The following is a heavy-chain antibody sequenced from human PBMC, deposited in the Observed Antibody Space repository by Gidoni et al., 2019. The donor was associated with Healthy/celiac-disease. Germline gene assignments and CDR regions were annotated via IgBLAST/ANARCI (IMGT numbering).Heavy chain of an antibody. Sequence: EVQLVESGGGLVQPGGSLRLSCAASGFTFSTYWMTWVPQAPGKGLEWVANIKQDGSEKYYVDSVKGRFTISRDNAKNSLYLQMNSLRAEDTAVYYCARDLRGGNFWSGYYTYYYYGMDVWGQGTTVTVSS. J-gene: IGHJ6*02. CDR1: GFTFSTYW. V-gene: IGHV3-7*03. D-gene: IGHD3-3*01. CDR3: ARDLRGGNFWSGYYTYYYYGMDV. CDR2: IKQDGSEK.